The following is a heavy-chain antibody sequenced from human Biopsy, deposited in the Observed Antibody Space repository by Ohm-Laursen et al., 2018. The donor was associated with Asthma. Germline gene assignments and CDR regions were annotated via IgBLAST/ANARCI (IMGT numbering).Heavy chain of an antibody. J-gene: IGHJ3*01. V-gene: IGHV1-3*04. CDR1: GYNFISFA. Sequence: ASVKVSCKTSGYNFISFAIHWVRQAPGQRLEWMGWANTGNGDTKYSQKFQGRVTITRDTSASTAYMELRSLRSEDTATYYCARTYYDFLTGQVKDVFGVWGQGTMVTVTS. CDR3: ARTYYDFLTGQVKDVFGV. D-gene: IGHD3-9*01. CDR2: ANTGNGDT.